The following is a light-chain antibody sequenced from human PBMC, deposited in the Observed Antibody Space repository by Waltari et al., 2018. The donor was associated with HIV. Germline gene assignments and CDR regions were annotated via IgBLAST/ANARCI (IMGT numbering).Light chain of an antibody. CDR2: SNN. CDR3: AAWDDSLNGPWV. Sequence: QSVLTQPPSASGTPGQRVTISCSGSSSNIGSNTVHWYQQLPGTAPKLLIYSNNQRPSGVPDRCSGSKSGTSASLAISGLQSEDEADYYCAAWDDSLNGPWVFGGGTKLTVL. V-gene: IGLV1-44*01. J-gene: IGLJ3*02. CDR1: SSNIGSNT.